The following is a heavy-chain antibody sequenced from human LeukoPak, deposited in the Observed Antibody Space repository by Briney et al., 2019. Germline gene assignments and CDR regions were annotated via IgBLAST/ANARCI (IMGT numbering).Heavy chain of an antibody. Sequence: SETLSLTCAVYGGSFSGYYWSWIRQPPGKGLEWIGEINHSGSTNYNPSLKSRVTISVDTSKNQFSLKLSPVTAADTAVYYCARGVVLRDWGQGTLVTVSS. J-gene: IGHJ4*02. D-gene: IGHD3-3*01. CDR3: ARGVVLRD. CDR2: INHSGST. CDR1: GGSFSGYY. V-gene: IGHV4-34*01.